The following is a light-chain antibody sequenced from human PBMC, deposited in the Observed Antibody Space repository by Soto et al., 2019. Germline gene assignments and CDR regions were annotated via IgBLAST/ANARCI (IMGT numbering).Light chain of an antibody. J-gene: IGLJ2*01. CDR2: EVT. CDR1: TGEVVVHNY. CDR3: CSFTTSSTGI. Sequence: QSALTKLASVYGSPGRSSTISCSGTTGEVVVHNYVSWYQQHPGKPPNLIVFEVTNRPSGVSDRFSGSKSGTTASLTISGLQAEDEADYYCCSFTTSSTGIFGGGTKVTVL. V-gene: IGLV2-14*01.